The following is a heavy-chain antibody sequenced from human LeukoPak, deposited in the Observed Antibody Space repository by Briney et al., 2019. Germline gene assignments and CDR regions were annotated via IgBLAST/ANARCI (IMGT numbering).Heavy chain of an antibody. CDR3: ARTEGGSYYFDY. D-gene: IGHD1-26*01. V-gene: IGHV4-59*01. J-gene: IGHJ4*02. CDR1: GGSISSYY. Sequence: PSETLSLTCTVSGGSISSYYWSWIRQPPGKGLERIGYIYYSGSTNYNPSLKSRVAISVDTSKNQFSLKLSSVTAADTAVYYCARTEGGSYYFDYWGQGTLVTVSS. CDR2: IYYSGST.